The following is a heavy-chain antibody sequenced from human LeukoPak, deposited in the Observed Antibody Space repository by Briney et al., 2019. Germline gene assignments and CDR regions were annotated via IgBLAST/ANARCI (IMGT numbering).Heavy chain of an antibody. V-gene: IGHV3-23*01. Sequence: GGSLRLSCAASKFTFSTSAMSWVRQAPGKGLEWVSAISGSGANTYYVDSVKDRFTISRDNSKNTLYLEMSSLRSDDTAVYYCAKESQTYYDIMTGYPNYYFDYWGQGTLVTVSS. D-gene: IGHD3-9*01. CDR1: KFTFSTSA. CDR2: ISGSGANT. CDR3: AKESQTYYDIMTGYPNYYFDY. J-gene: IGHJ4*02.